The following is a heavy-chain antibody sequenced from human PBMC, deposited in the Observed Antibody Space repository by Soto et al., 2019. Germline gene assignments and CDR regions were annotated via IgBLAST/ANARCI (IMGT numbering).Heavy chain of an antibody. V-gene: IGHV4-59*12. J-gene: IGHJ3*01. Sequence: QVQLQESGPGLVKPSETLSLTCTDSGGSISSYYWSWIRQPPDKGLEWIGYFYYGGSTNYNPSLQGRVTVSIDTSKDQFSLKVFSVNAADTAVYYWAWGYSSVAFDVWGQGTMVTVCS. CDR3: AWGYSSVAFDV. CDR2: FYYGGST. D-gene: IGHD6-19*01. CDR1: GGSISSYY.